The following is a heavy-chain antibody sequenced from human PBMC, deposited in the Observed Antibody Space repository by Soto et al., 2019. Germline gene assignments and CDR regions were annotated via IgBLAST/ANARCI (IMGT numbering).Heavy chain of an antibody. CDR2: ISWKSGSV. CDR1: GFTFDDYA. D-gene: IGHD2-2*01. J-gene: IGHJ4*02. Sequence: VQLVESGGGLVQPGSSLRLSCAASGFTFDDYAMHWVRQAPGKGLEWVSGISWKSGSVDYADSVKGRFTTSRDNAKNSLYLQMNSLRAEDTALYFCAKDIASSPFYLDYWGQGTLVTVSS. V-gene: IGHV3-9*01. CDR3: AKDIASSPFYLDY.